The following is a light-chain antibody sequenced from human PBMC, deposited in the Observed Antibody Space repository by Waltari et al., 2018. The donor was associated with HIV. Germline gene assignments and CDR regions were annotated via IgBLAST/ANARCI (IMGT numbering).Light chain of an antibody. CDR1: SSNVGSADL. Sequence: QSALTQPASVSGSPGQSITISCTGNSSNVGSADLVSWYQQHPGEAPKLIIYEVTKRPSGVSNRFSGSKSGNTASLTISGLQAEDEADYYCCSCPRSGIRYVFGTGTKVTVL. V-gene: IGLV2-23*02. J-gene: IGLJ1*01. CDR2: EVT. CDR3: CSCPRSGIRYV.